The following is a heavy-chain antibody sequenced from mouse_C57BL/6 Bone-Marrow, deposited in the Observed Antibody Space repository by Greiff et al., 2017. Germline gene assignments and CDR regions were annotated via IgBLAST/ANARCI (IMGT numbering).Heavy chain of an antibody. J-gene: IGHJ4*01. CDR2: ISSGSSTI. CDR1: GFTFRDYG. V-gene: IGHV5-17*01. CDR3: ARRYYNNYGGYAMDY. Sequence: DVMLVESGGGLVKPGGSLKLSCAASGFTFRDYGMHWVRQAPEKGLEWVAYISSGSSTIYYADTVKGCFTISIDNAKNTLFLQMTSLRSEDTAMYYCARRYYNNYGGYAMDYWGQGTSVTVSS. D-gene: IGHD2-5*01.